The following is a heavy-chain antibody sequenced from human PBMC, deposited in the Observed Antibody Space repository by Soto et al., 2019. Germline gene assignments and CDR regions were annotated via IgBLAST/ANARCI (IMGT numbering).Heavy chain of an antibody. CDR3: GRDTSSGWHFKAH. Sequence: EVDLVESGGGLAQPGRSLRLSCVASGFAFDDHGMHWDRHIGGGGLELVSGISWNSGSIGYAASVKGRFTMFRANAKNSLYLETNSLRQEDTALYYCGRDTSSGWHFKAHWGQGVQVCVSS. D-gene: IGHD3-9*01. V-gene: IGHV3-9*01. J-gene: IGHJ4*02. CDR2: ISWNSGSI. CDR1: GFAFDDHG.